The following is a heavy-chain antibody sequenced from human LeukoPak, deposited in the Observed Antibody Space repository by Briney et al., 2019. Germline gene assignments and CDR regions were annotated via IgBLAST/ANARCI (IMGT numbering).Heavy chain of an antibody. J-gene: IGHJ2*01. CDR2: IYTGGGT. V-gene: IGHV3-53*01. Sequence: GGSLRLSCAASGFTVSTNYMSWVRQAPGKGLEWVSAIYTGGGTFYADSVKGRFIISRDNSKNTLYLQINSLRAEDTAVFYCARYGSGNNDWYFDPWGRGTLVTVSS. CDR1: GFTVSTNY. CDR3: ARYGSGNNDWYFDP. D-gene: IGHD3-10*01.